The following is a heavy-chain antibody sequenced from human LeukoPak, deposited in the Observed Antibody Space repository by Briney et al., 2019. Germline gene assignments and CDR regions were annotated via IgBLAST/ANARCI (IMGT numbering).Heavy chain of an antibody. CDR3: ARFHSGPSGWYVLWYFDL. V-gene: IGHV4-4*09. D-gene: IGHD6-19*01. CDR1: GGSVSSYY. J-gene: IGHJ2*01. Sequence: SETLSLTCTVSGGSVSSYYWSWIRQPPGQGLEGIGYIYSSESTSYNPSLESRVTMSVDTSKNQFFLKLSSVTAADTAVYYCARFHSGPSGWYVLWYFDLWGRGTLVTVSS. CDR2: IYSSEST.